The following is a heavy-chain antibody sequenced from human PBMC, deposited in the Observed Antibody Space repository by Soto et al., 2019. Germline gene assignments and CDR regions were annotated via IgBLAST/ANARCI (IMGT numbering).Heavy chain of an antibody. V-gene: IGHV5-51*01. CDR2: IYPGDSDT. D-gene: IGHD2-2*01. CDR1: GYIFTDYW. J-gene: IGHJ4*02. CDR3: VRRRCSSTSCYRTRGGFDY. Sequence: PGESLKISCKGSGYIFTDYWIAWVRQMPGKGLEWMAIIYPGDSDTRYSPSFQGQVTISADKSITTAYLQWSSLKASDTAMYYCVRRRCSSTSCYRTRGGFDYWGQGTLVTVSS.